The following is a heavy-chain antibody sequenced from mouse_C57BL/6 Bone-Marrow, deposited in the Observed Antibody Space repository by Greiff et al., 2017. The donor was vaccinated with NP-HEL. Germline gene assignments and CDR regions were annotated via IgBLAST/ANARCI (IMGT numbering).Heavy chain of an antibody. V-gene: IGHV1-19*01. CDR1: GYTFTDYY. CDR2: INPYNGGT. D-gene: IGHD2-5*01. Sequence: VQLQQSGPVLVKPGASVKMSCKASGYTFTDYYMNWVKQSHGKSLEWIGVINPYNGGTSYTQKFKGKATLTVDKSSSTAYMELNSLTSEDSAVYYCARWGYSNSYAMDYWGQGTSVTVSS. CDR3: ARWGYSNSYAMDY. J-gene: IGHJ4*01.